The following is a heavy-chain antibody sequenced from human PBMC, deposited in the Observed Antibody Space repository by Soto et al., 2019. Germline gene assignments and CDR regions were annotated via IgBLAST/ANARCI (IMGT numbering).Heavy chain of an antibody. CDR3: ARGGGPGYSSGWYAPNQQNYYMDV. Sequence: QVQLQQSGPGLVKPSQTLSLTCAISGDSVSSNSAAWNWIRQSPSRGLEWLGRTYYRSKWYNDYAVSVKSRITINPDTSKNQFSLQLNSVTPEDTAVYYCARGGGPGYSSGWYAPNQQNYYMDVWGKGTTVTVSS. V-gene: IGHV6-1*01. CDR2: TYYRSKWYN. D-gene: IGHD6-19*01. J-gene: IGHJ6*03. CDR1: GDSVSSNSAA.